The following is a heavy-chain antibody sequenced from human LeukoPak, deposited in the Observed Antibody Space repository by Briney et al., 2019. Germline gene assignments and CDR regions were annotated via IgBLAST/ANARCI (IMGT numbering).Heavy chain of an antibody. Sequence: PSETLSLTCAVYGGSFSGYYWSWIRQPPGKGLEWIGEINHSGSTNYNPSLKSRVTISVDTSKNQFSLKLSSVTAADTAMYYCARGRYSGSYYYFDYWGQGTLVTVSS. V-gene: IGHV4-34*01. CDR1: GGSFSGYY. D-gene: IGHD1-26*01. CDR3: ARGRYSGSYYYFDY. J-gene: IGHJ4*02. CDR2: INHSGST.